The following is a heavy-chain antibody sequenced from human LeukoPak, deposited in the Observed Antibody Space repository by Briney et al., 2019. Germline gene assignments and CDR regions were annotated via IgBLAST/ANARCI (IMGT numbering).Heavy chain of an antibody. CDR3: AREGSAAALDV. J-gene: IGHJ6*04. V-gene: IGHV3-21*01. Sequence: SGGSLRLSCAASGFTFSSYSMNWVRQAPGKGLEWVPSIGSSSRSIYYADSVKGRFTISRDNARNSLYLQMNSLRAEDTAVYYCAREGSAAALDVWGKGTTVTVSP. D-gene: IGHD2-15*01. CDR2: IGSSSRSI. CDR1: GFTFSSYS.